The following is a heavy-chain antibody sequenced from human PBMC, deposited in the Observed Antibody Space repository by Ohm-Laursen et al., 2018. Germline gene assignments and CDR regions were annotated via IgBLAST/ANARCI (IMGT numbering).Heavy chain of an antibody. CDR2: IYSGGTT. CDR3: AKDDRGAFDY. V-gene: IGHV3-53*05. D-gene: IGHD1-26*01. J-gene: IGHJ4*02. CDR1: GFTVNNNY. Sequence: SLRLSCAASGFTVNNNYMGWVRQAPGKGLEWVSIIYSGGTTYYADSVKGRFTISRDNSKNTLNLQMNSLRTEDTAVYYCAKDDRGAFDYWGQGTLVTVSS.